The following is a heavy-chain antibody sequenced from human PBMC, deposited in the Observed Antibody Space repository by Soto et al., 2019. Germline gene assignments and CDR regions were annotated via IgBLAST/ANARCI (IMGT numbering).Heavy chain of an antibody. D-gene: IGHD2-15*01. V-gene: IGHV3-15*01. Sequence: PGGSLRLSCADPGFTFSNAWMSWVRQAPGKGLEWVGRIKSKTDGGTTDYAAPVKGRFTISRDDSKNTLYLQMNSLKTEDTAVYYCTTDIHGGNLLGMDVWGQGTTVTVSS. CDR1: GFTFSNAW. CDR3: TTDIHGGNLLGMDV. J-gene: IGHJ6*02. CDR2: IKSKTDGGTT.